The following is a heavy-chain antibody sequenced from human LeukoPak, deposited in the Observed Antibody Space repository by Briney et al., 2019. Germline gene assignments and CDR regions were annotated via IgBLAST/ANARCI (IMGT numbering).Heavy chain of an antibody. CDR1: GGSISSYY. CDR3: ARDLIAVAGTRGSNDY. Sequence: SETLSLTCTVSGGSISSYYWSWIRQPPGKGLEWIGEINHSGSTNYNPSLKSRVTISVDTSKNQFSLKLSSVTAADTAVYYCARDLIAVAGTRGSNDYWGQGTLVTVSS. D-gene: IGHD6-19*01. CDR2: INHSGST. V-gene: IGHV4-34*01. J-gene: IGHJ4*02.